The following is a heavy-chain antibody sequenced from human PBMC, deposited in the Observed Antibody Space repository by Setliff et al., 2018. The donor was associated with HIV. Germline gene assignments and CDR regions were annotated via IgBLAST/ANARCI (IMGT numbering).Heavy chain of an antibody. Sequence: SGPTLVNPTQTLTLTCTVSGFSLSTSGVGVGWIRQPPGKALEWLAVIYWHDNKYYSPSLRSRLTISKDTSKSQVVLSMTNVDPVDTATYYCARHTGYTSGWWYFDYWGQGVPVTVS. V-gene: IGHV2-5*01. CDR2: IYWHDNK. D-gene: IGHD6-19*01. CDR1: GFSLSTSGVG. CDR3: ARHTGYTSGWWYFDY. J-gene: IGHJ4*02.